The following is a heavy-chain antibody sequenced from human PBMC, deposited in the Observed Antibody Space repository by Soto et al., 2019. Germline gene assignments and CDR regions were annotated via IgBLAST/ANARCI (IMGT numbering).Heavy chain of an antibody. D-gene: IGHD1-26*01. CDR1: GFTFSSYA. CDR3: AKVGWVGATTPNDY. Sequence: PVGSLRLSCAASGFTFSSYAMSWVRQAPGKGLEWVSAISGSGGSTYYADSVKGRFTISRDNSKNTLYLQMNSLRAEDTAVYYCAKVGWVGATTPNDYWGQGTLVTVSS. J-gene: IGHJ4*02. V-gene: IGHV3-23*01. CDR2: ISGSGGST.